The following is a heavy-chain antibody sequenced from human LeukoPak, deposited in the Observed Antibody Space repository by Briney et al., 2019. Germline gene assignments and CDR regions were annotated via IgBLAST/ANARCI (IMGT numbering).Heavy chain of an antibody. Sequence: GGSLRLSCAASGFTFSSYIMNWVRQAPGKGLEWVSYISTSSSTIYYADSVKGRFTISRDNAKNSLYLQMNSLRDEDTAVYYCARDYRSSSGWTVDYWGQGTLVTVSS. CDR2: ISTSSSTI. CDR1: GFTFSSYI. CDR3: ARDYRSSSGWTVDY. J-gene: IGHJ4*02. V-gene: IGHV3-48*02. D-gene: IGHD6-19*01.